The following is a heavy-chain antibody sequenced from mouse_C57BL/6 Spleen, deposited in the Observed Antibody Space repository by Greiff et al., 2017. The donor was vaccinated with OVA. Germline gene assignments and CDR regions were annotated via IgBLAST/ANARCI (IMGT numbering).Heavy chain of an antibody. CDR3: ARGAYGSFYAMDY. Sequence: VQLQQSGPELVKPGASVKIPCKASGYTFTDYNMDWVKQSHGKGLEWIGDINPNNGGTIYNQKFKGKATLTVDKSSSTAYMELRSLTSEDTAVYYCARGAYGSFYAMDYWGQGTSVTVSS. J-gene: IGHJ4*01. CDR2: INPNNGGT. CDR1: GYTFTDYN. V-gene: IGHV1-18*01. D-gene: IGHD1-1*01.